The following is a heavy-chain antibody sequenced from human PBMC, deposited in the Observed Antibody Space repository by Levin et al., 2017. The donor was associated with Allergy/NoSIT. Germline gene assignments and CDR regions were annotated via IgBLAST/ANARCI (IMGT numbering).Heavy chain of an antibody. CDR1: GFTFSSYA. J-gene: IGHJ6*03. V-gene: IGHV3-23*01. CDR3: AKGIAARLPYYYYMDV. Sequence: GASVKVSCAASGFTFSSYAMSWVRQAPGKGLEWVSAISGSGGSTYYADSVKGRFTISRDNSKNTLYLQMNSLRAEDTAVYYCAKGIAARLPYYYYMDVWGKGTTVTVSS. CDR2: ISGSGGST. D-gene: IGHD6-6*01.